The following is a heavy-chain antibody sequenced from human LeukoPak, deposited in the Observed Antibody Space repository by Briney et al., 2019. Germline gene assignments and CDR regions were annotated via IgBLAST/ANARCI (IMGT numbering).Heavy chain of an antibody. CDR1: GITLNNYR. D-gene: IGHD4-17*01. V-gene: IGHV3-23*01. J-gene: IGHJ4*02. CDR2: ISGSGGST. CDR3: AKDMARVTTKGRIDY. Sequence: PGGSLRLSCAASGITLNNYRMIWVRQAPGKGLEWVSAISGSGGSTYYADSVKGRFTISRDNSKNTLYLQMNSLRAEDTAVYYCAKDMARVTTKGRIDYWGQGTLVTVSS.